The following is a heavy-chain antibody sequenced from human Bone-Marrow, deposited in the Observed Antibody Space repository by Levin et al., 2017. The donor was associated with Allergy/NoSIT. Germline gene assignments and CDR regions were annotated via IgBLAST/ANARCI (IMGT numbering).Heavy chain of an antibody. Sequence: GGSLRLSCAASGFTFSNYAMSWVRQAPGKGLDWVSIITGSGDNTHYADSVRGRFTISRDNSRNTLYLQMNNLSAEDTAIYYCATMYTSGWTDTTIFDYWGQGTLVTVSS. CDR2: ITGSGDNT. CDR1: GFTFSNYA. CDR3: ATMYTSGWTDTTIFDY. V-gene: IGHV3-23*01. J-gene: IGHJ4*02. D-gene: IGHD6-19*01.